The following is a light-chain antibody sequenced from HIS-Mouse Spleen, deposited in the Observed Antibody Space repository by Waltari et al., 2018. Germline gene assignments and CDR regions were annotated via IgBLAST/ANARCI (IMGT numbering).Light chain of an antibody. CDR1: QSVSSSY. CDR3: QQYGSSPRT. Sequence: PGTLSLSPGERATLSCRASQSVSSSYLAWYQQKPGQAPRLLIYGASSRATGIPDRFSGSGSGTDFTLTISRLEPEDFAVYYCQQYGSSPRTFGQGTKVEIK. V-gene: IGKV3-20*01. CDR2: GAS. J-gene: IGKJ1*01.